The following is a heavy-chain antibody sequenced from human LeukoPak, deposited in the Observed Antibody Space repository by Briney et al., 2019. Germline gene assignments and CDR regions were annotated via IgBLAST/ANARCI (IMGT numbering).Heavy chain of an antibody. V-gene: IGHV1-2*02. J-gene: IGHJ6*04. CDR3: ARGPLWFGELFTEPSMDV. D-gene: IGHD3-10*01. Sequence: GASVKVSCKASGYTFTGYYMHWVRQAPGQGLEWMGWINPNSGGTNYAQKFQGRVTMTRDTSISTAYMELSRLRSDDTAVYYCARGPLWFGELFTEPSMDVWGKGTTVTISS. CDR2: INPNSGGT. CDR1: GYTFTGYY.